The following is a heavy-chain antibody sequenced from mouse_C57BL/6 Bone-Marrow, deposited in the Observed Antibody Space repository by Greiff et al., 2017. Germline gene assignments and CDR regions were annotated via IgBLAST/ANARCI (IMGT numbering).Heavy chain of an antibody. CDR1: GYTFTSYW. V-gene: IGHV1-55*01. CDR3: ARRGGNYCNWYFDV. CDR2: IYPGSGST. D-gene: IGHD2-1*01. J-gene: IGHJ1*03. Sequence: QVQLQQPGAELVKPGASVKMSCKASGYTFTSYWITWVKQRPGQGLEWIGDIYPGSGSTNYNEKFKSKATLTVDTSSSTAYMQLSSLTSEDSAVXYCARRGGNYCNWYFDVWGTGTTVTVSS.